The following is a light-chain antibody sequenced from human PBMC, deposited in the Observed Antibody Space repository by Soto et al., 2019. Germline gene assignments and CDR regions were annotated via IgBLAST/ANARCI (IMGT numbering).Light chain of an antibody. CDR3: QHYTNWPLT. J-gene: IGKJ4*01. CDR1: HSVSTR. CDR2: DAS. V-gene: IGKV3-15*01. Sequence: EIVMTQSPATLSVSPGERATLSCRASHSVSTRLAWYQQKPGQAPRLLIYDASTRATGLPARFSGSGSGTDFTLTMSSLQSEDFAVYYCQHYTNWPLTFGGGTKVEIK.